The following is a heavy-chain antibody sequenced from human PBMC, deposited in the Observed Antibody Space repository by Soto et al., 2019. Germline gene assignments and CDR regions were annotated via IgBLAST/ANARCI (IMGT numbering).Heavy chain of an antibody. CDR2: FDPEDGET. D-gene: IGHD2-15*01. Sequence: ASVKVSCKVSGYTLTELSMHWVRQAPGKGLEWMGGFDPEDGETIYAQKFQGRVTMTEDTSTDTAYMELSSLRSEDTAVYYCATDPLNYCSGGSCYFKDYWGQGTLVTVSS. V-gene: IGHV1-24*01. CDR3: ATDPLNYCSGGSCYFKDY. J-gene: IGHJ4*02. CDR1: GYTLTELS.